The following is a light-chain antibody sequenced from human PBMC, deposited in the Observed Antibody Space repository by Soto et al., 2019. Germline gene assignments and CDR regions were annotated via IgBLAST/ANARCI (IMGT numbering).Light chain of an antibody. Sequence: DIVMTQSPDSLAVSLGERATINCKSSQNVLYSSNNKNYLAWYQQRPGQPPKLLIYWASTRASGVPDRFSGCGSGTDFTLTINSLQAEEVAVYYGQQYYTSPAYPFGQATKLEIK. J-gene: IGKJ2*01. V-gene: IGKV4-1*01. CDR1: QNVLYSSNNKNY. CDR3: QQYYTSPAYP. CDR2: WAS.